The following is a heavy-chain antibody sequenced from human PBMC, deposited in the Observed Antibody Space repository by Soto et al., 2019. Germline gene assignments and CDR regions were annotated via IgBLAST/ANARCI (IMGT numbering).Heavy chain of an antibody. J-gene: IGHJ5*02. CDR1: GGSFSGYY. Sequence: SETLSLTCAVYGGSFSGYYRSWIRQPPGKGLEWIGEINHSGSTNYNPSLKSRVTISVDTSKNQFSLKLSSVTAADTAVYYCARRILGYCSGGSCFNWFDPWGQGTLVTVSS. CDR2: INHSGST. D-gene: IGHD2-15*01. CDR3: ARRILGYCSGGSCFNWFDP. V-gene: IGHV4-34*01.